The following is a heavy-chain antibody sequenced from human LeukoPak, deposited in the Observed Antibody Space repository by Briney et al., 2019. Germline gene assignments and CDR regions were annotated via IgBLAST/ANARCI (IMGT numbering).Heavy chain of an antibody. J-gene: IGHJ4*02. Sequence: GGSLRLSCAASGFTFSSGMHWVRQAPGKGLEWVAVISYDGNHKYYGDSVKGRFTISRDNSRNTLYLQMDSLKAEDTAVYYCAKGELHFNTCSFDYWGQGTLVTVSS. CDR3: AKGELHFNTCSFDY. V-gene: IGHV3-30*18. D-gene: IGHD1-26*01. CDR2: ISYDGNHK. CDR1: GFTFSSG.